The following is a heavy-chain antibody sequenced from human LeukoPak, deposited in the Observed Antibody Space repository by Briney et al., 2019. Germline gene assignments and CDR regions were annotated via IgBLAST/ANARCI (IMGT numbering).Heavy chain of an antibody. CDR2: ISGSGGST. CDR3: AKNRASSGWYGGY. V-gene: IGHV3-23*01. CDR1: GLTFSSYA. D-gene: IGHD6-19*01. Sequence: GGSLRLSCAASGLTFSSYAMSWARQVPGKGLEWVSVISGSGGSTYYADSVKGRFTISRDNSKNTLYLQMNSLRAEDTAVYYCAKNRASSGWYGGYWGQGTLVTVSS. J-gene: IGHJ4*02.